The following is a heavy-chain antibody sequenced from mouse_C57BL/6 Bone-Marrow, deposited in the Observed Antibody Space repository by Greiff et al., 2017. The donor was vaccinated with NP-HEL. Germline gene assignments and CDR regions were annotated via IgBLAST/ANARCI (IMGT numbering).Heavy chain of an antibody. CDR1: GFTFSSYT. CDR3: AIHGYDAFDYAMDY. D-gene: IGHD2-2*01. Sequence: DVHLVESGGGLVKPGGSLKLSCAASGFTFSSYTMSWVRQTPEKRLEWVATISGGGGNTYYPDSVKGRFTISRDNAKNTLYLQMSSLRSEDTAVYYCAIHGYDAFDYAMDYWGQGTSVTVSS. CDR2: ISGGGGNT. V-gene: IGHV5-9*04. J-gene: IGHJ4*01.